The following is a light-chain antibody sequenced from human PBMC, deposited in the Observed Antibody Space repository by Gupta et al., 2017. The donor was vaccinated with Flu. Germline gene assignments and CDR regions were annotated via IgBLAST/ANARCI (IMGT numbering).Light chain of an antibody. Sequence: QSVLTQPPSVSAAPGQKVTISCSGSSSDIGNHYVTWYQQFPGTPPKLLIYENNERPSGIPDRFSGSKSGTSATLDITGLQTGDEAEYYCGTWDSSLNVGIFGGGTKLTVL. CDR1: SSDIGNHY. J-gene: IGLJ2*01. CDR3: GTWDSSLNVGI. CDR2: ENN. V-gene: IGLV1-51*02.